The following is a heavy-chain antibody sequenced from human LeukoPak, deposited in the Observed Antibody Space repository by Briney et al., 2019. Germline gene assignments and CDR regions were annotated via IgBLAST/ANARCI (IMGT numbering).Heavy chain of an antibody. D-gene: IGHD3-3*01. J-gene: IGHJ6*02. Sequence: ASVKVSCKASGYTFTSYGISWVRQAPGQGLEWMGWISAYNGNTNYAQKLQGRVTMTTDTSTSTAYMELRSLRSDDAAVYYCARGLTDYEFWSGYYSGYYYYGMDVWGQGTTVTVSS. CDR1: GYTFTSYG. CDR2: ISAYNGNT. CDR3: ARGLTDYEFWSGYYSGYYYYGMDV. V-gene: IGHV1-18*01.